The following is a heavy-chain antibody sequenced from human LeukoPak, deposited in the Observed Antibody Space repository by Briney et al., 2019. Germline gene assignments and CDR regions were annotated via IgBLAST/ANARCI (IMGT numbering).Heavy chain of an antibody. Sequence: SETLSLTCAVYGGSFSGYYWSWIRQPPGKGLEWIGYIYYSGSTNYNPSLKSRVTISVDTSKNQFSLKLSSVTAADTAVYYCAGTAGTSYDSSGYYATPYYYYYMDVWGKGTTVTISS. J-gene: IGHJ6*03. V-gene: IGHV4-59*01. CDR1: GGSFSGYY. CDR3: AGTAGTSYDSSGYYATPYYYYYMDV. D-gene: IGHD3-22*01. CDR2: IYYSGST.